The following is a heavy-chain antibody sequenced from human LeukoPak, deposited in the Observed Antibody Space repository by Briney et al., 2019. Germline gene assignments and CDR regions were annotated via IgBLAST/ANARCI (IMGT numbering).Heavy chain of an antibody. V-gene: IGHV3-23*01. CDR1: GFTFSSYS. J-gene: IGHJ4*02. CDR2: ISGGGGST. D-gene: IGHD4-11*01. CDR3: AKESPGNYASDY. Sequence: PGGSLRLSCAASGFTFSSYSMNWGRQAPGKGLEWGSTISGGGGSTYYADSVRGRFTISRDNSNNTLYLQMNSLRAEDTAVYYCAKESPGNYASDYWGQGTLVTVSS.